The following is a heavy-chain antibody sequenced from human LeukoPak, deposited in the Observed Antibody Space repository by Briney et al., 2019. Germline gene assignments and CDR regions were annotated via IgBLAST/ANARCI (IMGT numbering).Heavy chain of an antibody. CDR3: ADFGSGSYIFDY. D-gene: IGHD3-10*01. Sequence: GGSLRLSCVASEFAFSDDAMSWVRQAPGKGPEWVSTISRNSATWYADSVMGRFTISRDNSKSTLYLQMNSLRGEDTALYYCADFGSGSYIFDYWGQGSLVTVSS. J-gene: IGHJ4*02. V-gene: IGHV3-23*01. CDR1: EFAFSDDA. CDR2: ISRNSAT.